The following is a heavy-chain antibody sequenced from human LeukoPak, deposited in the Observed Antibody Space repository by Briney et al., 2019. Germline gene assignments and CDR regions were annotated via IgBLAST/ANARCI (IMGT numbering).Heavy chain of an antibody. D-gene: IGHD3-3*01. Sequence: SGPTLVNPTQTLTLTCTFSGFSLSTSGVGVGWIRQPPGKALEWLALIYWNDDKRYSPSLKSRLTITKDTSKNQVVLTMTNMDPVDTATYYCAHRLGSYYDFWSGCYFAYWGQGTLVTVSS. J-gene: IGHJ4*02. CDR3: AHRLGSYYDFWSGCYFAY. CDR2: IYWNDDK. CDR1: GFSLSTSGVG. V-gene: IGHV2-5*01.